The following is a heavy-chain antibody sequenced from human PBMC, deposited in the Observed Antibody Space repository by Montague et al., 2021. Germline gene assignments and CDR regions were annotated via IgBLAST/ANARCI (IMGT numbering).Heavy chain of an antibody. CDR3: ARRSRLKSPVDY. Sequence: SETLSLTCAVSGGSFSAYYWDWIRQPPGKGLEWIGEIHHSGITYYNPSPNSRLTISLDTSKNQFSLKLNSVTAADTAVYFCARRSRLKSPVDYWGQGTLVTVSS. V-gene: IGHV4-34*01. CDR2: IHHSGIT. J-gene: IGHJ4*02. CDR1: GGSFSAYY.